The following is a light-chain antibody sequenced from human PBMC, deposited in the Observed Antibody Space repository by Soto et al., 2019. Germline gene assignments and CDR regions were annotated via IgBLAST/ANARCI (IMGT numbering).Light chain of an antibody. V-gene: IGLV2-14*01. Sequence: QSVLTKPASVSASPGQSITISCTGSSSDIGGYNYVSWYQQHPDKAPKLMIYEVSNRPSGVSDRFSGSKSGNTASLTIAGLRPEDEAAYYCSSYTTSSTLVFGAGTKVS. CDR2: EVS. CDR1: SSDIGGYNY. CDR3: SSYTTSSTLV. J-gene: IGLJ1*01.